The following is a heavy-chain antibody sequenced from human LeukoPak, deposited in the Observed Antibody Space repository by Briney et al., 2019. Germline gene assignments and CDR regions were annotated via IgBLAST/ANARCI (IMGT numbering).Heavy chain of an antibody. CDR2: INHSGST. CDR1: GGSFSGYY. V-gene: IGHV4-34*01. J-gene: IGHJ6*02. D-gene: IGHD1-7*01. CDR3: ARARNWNYPNYYYGMDV. Sequence: SETLSLICGVYGGSFSGYYWSWIRQPPGKGLEWIGEINHSGSTNYNPSLKSRVTISVDTSKNQFSLKLSSVTAADTAVYYCARARNWNYPNYYYGMDVWGQGTTVTVSS.